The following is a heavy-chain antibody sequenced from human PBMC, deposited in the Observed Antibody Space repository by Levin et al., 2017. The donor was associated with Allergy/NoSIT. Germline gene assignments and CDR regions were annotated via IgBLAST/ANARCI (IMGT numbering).Heavy chain of an antibody. Sequence: LSLPFPFSFFSLIPSSFLFLLPPPAPFLSFLFSFSPLLVTNYNPSLKSRVTILVDTSKNQFSLKLRSVTAADTAVYYCARDASGKFFNWFDPWGQGILVTVSS. J-gene: IGHJ5*02. CDR3: ARDASGKFFNWFDP. D-gene: IGHD3-10*01. CDR2: FSPLLVT. CDR1: FFSLIPSS. V-gene: IGHV4-59*01.